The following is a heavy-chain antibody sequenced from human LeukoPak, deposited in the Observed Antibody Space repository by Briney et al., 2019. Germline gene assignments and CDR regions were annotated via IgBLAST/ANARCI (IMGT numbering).Heavy chain of an antibody. CDR3: AKDRAYYYDSSGYYLDY. J-gene: IGHJ4*02. CDR2: LVYDGFYK. CDR1: GFSFSNYG. Sequence: PGRSLRLSCAASGFSFSNYGMHWVRQAPGKGLEWVALLVYDGFYKYYADSVKGRFTISRDDSTNTVYLHLSSLRAEDTAVYYCAKDRAYYYDSSGYYLDYWGQGTLVTVSS. V-gene: IGHV3-30*18. D-gene: IGHD3-22*01.